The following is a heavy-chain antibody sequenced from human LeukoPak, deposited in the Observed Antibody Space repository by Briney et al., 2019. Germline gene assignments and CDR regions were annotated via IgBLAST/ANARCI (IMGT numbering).Heavy chain of an antibody. Sequence: PSETLSLTCAVSGYSISSGYYWGWIRQPPGKGLEWIGSIYHSGSTYYNPSVKSRVTISVDTSKNQFSLKLSSVTAADTAVYYCARGYSSSWTTYYYYYMDVWGKGTTVTVSS. D-gene: IGHD6-13*01. CDR2: IYHSGST. J-gene: IGHJ6*03. V-gene: IGHV4-38-2*01. CDR1: GYSISSGYY. CDR3: ARGYSSSWTTYYYYYMDV.